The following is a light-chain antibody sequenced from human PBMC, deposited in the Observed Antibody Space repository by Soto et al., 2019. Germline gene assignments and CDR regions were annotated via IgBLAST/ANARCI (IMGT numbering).Light chain of an antibody. CDR2: DIS. CDR1: QNIGIY. V-gene: IGKV3-11*01. Sequence: EIVLTQSPATLSLYPGERATLPCRASQNIGIYLAWYQQRPGQAPKLLIYDISNRASGIPARFSASGSGTDFTLTISSLEPEDFAVYYCQQRAGWPWTFGQGTKVDVK. J-gene: IGKJ1*01. CDR3: QQRAGWPWT.